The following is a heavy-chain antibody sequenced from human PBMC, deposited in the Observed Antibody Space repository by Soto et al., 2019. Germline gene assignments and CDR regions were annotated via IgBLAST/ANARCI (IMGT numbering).Heavy chain of an antibody. V-gene: IGHV1-69*13. J-gene: IGHJ6*02. CDR3: ARGKKTYYDILPVAYGMDV. CDR2: LIPIFGTA. Sequence: SVKVSCKASGGTFSRYAISWVRQAPGHGLEWMGGLIPIFGTANYAQKFQGRVTTTADESTSTAYMERSSLRSEDTAVYYCARGKKTYYDILPVAYGMDVWGQATTVTVS. D-gene: IGHD3-9*01. CDR1: GGTFSRYA.